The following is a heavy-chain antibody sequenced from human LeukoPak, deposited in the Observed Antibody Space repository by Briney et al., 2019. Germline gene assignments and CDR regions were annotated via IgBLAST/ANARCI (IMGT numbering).Heavy chain of an antibody. J-gene: IGHJ5*02. Sequence: GASVKVSCKASGGTFSSYAISWVRQAPGQGLEWMGGIIPIFGTANYAQKFQGRVTITADESTSTAYMELSSLRSEDTAVYYCARDSPNYCSGGSCYLPRWFDPWGQGTLVTVSS. CDR1: GGTFSSYA. D-gene: IGHD2-15*01. CDR3: ARDSPNYCSGGSCYLPRWFDP. CDR2: IIPIFGTA. V-gene: IGHV1-69*13.